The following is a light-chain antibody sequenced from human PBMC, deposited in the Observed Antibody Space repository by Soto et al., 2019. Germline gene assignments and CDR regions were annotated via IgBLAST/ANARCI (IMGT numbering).Light chain of an antibody. CDR2: KAS. CDR1: QTISSW. V-gene: IGKV1-5*03. J-gene: IGKJ1*01. Sequence: DIQMTQSPSTLSGSVGARVTITCRASQTISSWLAWYQQKPGKAPKLLIYKASTLKSGVPSRFSGSGSGTELTLTISSLQPDDFATYYCQHYNSYSEAFGQGTKVELK. CDR3: QHYNSYSEA.